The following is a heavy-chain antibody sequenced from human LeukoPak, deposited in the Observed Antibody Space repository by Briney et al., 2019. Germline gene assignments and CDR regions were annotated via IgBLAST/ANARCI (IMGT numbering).Heavy chain of an antibody. J-gene: IGHJ4*02. V-gene: IGHV3-7*01. D-gene: IGHD2-8*01. CDR2: MNLDGSEK. CDR1: GFTFTSHC. Sequence: SGGSLRLSCAASGFTFTSHCVSWVRQAPGKGLEWVARMNLDGSEKYYVDSVKGRFTISRDNAKTSLYLEMNSLRAEDTAVYYCARDATYCTNGVCYTRFDYWGQGNLVTVSS. CDR3: ARDATYCTNGVCYTRFDY.